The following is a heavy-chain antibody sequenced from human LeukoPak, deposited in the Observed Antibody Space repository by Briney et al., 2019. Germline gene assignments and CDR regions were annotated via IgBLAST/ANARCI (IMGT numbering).Heavy chain of an antibody. D-gene: IGHD6-13*01. J-gene: IGHJ5*02. V-gene: IGHV1-18*01. CDR1: GYTFTNYD. CDR2: ISAYNGNT. CDR3: ARAQQLVHWFDP. Sequence: ASVKVSCKASGYTFTNYDISWVRQAPGQGLEWMGWISAYNGNTNYAQKVQSRVTMTTDRSTSSTYMELRSLRSDDTAVYYCARAQQLVHWFDPWGQGTLVTVSS.